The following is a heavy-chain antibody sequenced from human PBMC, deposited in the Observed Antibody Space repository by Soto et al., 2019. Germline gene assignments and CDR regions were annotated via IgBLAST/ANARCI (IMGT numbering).Heavy chain of an antibody. D-gene: IGHD1-1*01. CDR3: ARDFGVRTGTRNIFDS. J-gene: IGHJ4*02. Sequence: QVQLVESGGGVVQPGRCLRLSCAASGCIFSSYSIHWVRQAPGKGLEWVAIMSYDGINTYYADSVKGRFTVSRDNSKNTLYLQMNSLRGEDTAVYYCARDFGVRTGTRNIFDSWGQGTLVTVSS. CDR1: GCIFSSYS. CDR2: MSYDGINT. V-gene: IGHV3-30-3*01.